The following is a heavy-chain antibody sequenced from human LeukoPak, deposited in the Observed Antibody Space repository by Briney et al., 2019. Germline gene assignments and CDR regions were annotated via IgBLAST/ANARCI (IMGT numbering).Heavy chain of an antibody. Sequence: GGSLRLSSAASGFTFTIYSMNWVRQAAGKGLEWVSSISTSSSYIYYTDSVTGRFTITRDNAKNSLYLQMNSLRAEDTAVYYCARELEDSSGYFRDYWGQGPLVTVSS. J-gene: IGHJ4*02. CDR1: GFTFTIYS. CDR2: ISTSSSYI. D-gene: IGHD3-22*01. V-gene: IGHV3-21*01. CDR3: ARELEDSSGYFRDY.